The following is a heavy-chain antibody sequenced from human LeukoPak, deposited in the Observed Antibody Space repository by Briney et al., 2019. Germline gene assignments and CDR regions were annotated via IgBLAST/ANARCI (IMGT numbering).Heavy chain of an antibody. CDR2: IYYSGST. J-gene: IGHJ5*02. V-gene: IGHV4-59*01. D-gene: IGHD3-9*01. CDR1: GGSISSYY. Sequence: ASETLSLTCTVSGGSISSYYWSWIRQPPGKGLEWIGYIYYSGSTNYNPSLKSRVTISVDTSKNQFSLKLSSVTAADTAVYYCASGRRNYDILTGYYWGNWFDPWGQGTLVTVSS. CDR3: ASGRRNYDILTGYYWGNWFDP.